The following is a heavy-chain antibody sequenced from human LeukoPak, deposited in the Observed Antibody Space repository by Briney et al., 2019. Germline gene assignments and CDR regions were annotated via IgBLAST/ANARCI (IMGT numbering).Heavy chain of an antibody. J-gene: IGHJ4*02. V-gene: IGHV4-4*07. CDR2: IYPGGSA. D-gene: IGHD6-6*01. Sequence: SETLSLTCNVFGGFISSYYWSWLRQPAGKGLEWIGRIYPGGSANYNPSLQSRVTVSVDMSKNQFSLKLTSVTAADTAVYYCARGSISSLVFWGQGILVTVSS. CDR3: ARGSISSLVF. CDR1: GGFISSYY.